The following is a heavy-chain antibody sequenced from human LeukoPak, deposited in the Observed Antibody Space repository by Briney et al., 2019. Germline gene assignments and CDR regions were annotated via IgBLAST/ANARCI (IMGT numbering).Heavy chain of an antibody. J-gene: IGHJ5*02. D-gene: IGHD3-3*01. CDR1: GGSFSSYY. V-gene: IGHV4-4*07. Sequence: SDTLSLTCTVSGGSFSSYYWSWIRQPAGKGLEWIGRVYTSGSTNYNPSLKSRVTISVDTSKNQFSLKLSSVTAADTAVYYCAREGLRFLEWPLGWFDPWGQGTLVTVSS. CDR2: VYTSGST. CDR3: AREGLRFLEWPLGWFDP.